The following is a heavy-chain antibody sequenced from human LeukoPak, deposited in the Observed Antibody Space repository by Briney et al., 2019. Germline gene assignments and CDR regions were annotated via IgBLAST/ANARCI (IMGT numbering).Heavy chain of an antibody. CDR1: GYTFTGYY. J-gene: IGHJ6*02. CDR2: INPNSGGT. CDR3: ARDQVHGDYVVFYYYYGMDV. Sequence: ASVKVSCKASGYTFTGYYMHWVRQAHGQGLEWMGWINPNSGGTNYAQKFQGRVTMTRDTSISTAYMELSRLRSDDTAVYYCARDQVHGDYVVFYYYYGMDVWGQGTTVTVSS. D-gene: IGHD4-17*01. V-gene: IGHV1-2*02.